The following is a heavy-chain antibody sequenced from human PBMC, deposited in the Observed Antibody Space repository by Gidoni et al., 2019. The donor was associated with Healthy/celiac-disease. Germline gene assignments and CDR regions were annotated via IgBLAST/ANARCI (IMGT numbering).Heavy chain of an antibody. D-gene: IGHD1-26*01. V-gene: IGHV3-30-3*01. Sequence: QVQLVESGGGVVQPGRSLRLSCAAAGFTFSSYAMHWVRQAPGKGLEWVSVISYDGSNKYYADSVKGRFTISRDNSKNTLYLQMNSLRAEDTAVYYCARAGRSYGGNPRRADYWGQGTLVTVSS. CDR1: GFTFSSYA. CDR3: ARAGRSYGGNPRRADY. CDR2: ISYDGSNK. J-gene: IGHJ4*02.